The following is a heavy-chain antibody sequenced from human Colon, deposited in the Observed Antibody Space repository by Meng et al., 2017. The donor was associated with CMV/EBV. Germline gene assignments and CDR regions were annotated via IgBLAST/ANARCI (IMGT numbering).Heavy chain of an antibody. CDR3: AGAAMATPSSVDV. J-gene: IGHJ6*02. Sequence: GESLKISCAASGFTFTSYWMHWVRQVPGKGLVWVSRIINDGSGANYADSVKGRFTISRDNAKNTVYLQMNSLRAADTAVYYCAGAAMATPSSVDVWGQGTTVTVSS. V-gene: IGHV3-74*01. D-gene: IGHD5-18*01. CDR1: GFTFTSYW. CDR2: IINDGSGA.